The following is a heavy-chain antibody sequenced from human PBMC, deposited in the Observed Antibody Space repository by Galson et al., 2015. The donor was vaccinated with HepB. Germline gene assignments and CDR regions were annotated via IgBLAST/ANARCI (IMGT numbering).Heavy chain of an antibody. D-gene: IGHD4-23*01. J-gene: IGHJ4*02. V-gene: IGHV3-15*01. CDR3: TTDVEVETIVGAVVSGGFDH. CDR2: VKSRTDGGTT. CDR1: GFRFKNAW. Sequence: SLRLSCAGSGFRFKNAWMSWVRKAPGKGLEWVGRVKSRTDGGTTDYAAPVKGRFTISRDDSKNTLYLQMNSLKTEDTAVYYCTTDVEVETIVGAVVSGGFDHWGQGTLVTVSS.